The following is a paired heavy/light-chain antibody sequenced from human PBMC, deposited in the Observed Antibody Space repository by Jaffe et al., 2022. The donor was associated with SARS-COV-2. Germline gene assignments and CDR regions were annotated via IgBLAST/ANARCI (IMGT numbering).Light chain of an antibody. Sequence: QSVLTQPPSASGTPGQRVTISCSGSSSNIGSNTVNWYQQLPGTAPKLLIYSNNQRPSGVPDRFSGSKSGTSASLAISGLQSEDEADYYCAAWDDSLNGKVFGGGTKLTVL. CDR1: SSNIGSNT. J-gene: IGLJ2*01. CDR3: AAWDDSLNGKV. V-gene: IGLV1-44*01. CDR2: SNN.
Heavy chain of an antibody. V-gene: IGHV1-8*01. J-gene: IGHJ5*02. D-gene: IGHD3-22*01. Sequence: QVQLVQSGAEVKKPGASVKVSCKASGYTFTSYDINWVRQATGQGLEWMGWMNPNSGNTGYAQKFQGRVTMTRNTSISTAYMELSSLRSEDTAVYYCARALWGYYDSSGYTDWFDPWGQGTLVTVSS. CDR1: GYTFTSYD. CDR3: ARALWGYYDSSGYTDWFDP. CDR2: MNPNSGNT.